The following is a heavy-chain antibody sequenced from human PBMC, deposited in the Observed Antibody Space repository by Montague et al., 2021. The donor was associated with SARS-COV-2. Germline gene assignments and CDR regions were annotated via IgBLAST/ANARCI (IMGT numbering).Heavy chain of an antibody. CDR2: ISYDGSNK. V-gene: IGHV3-30-3*01. CDR1: GFTFSIYA. CDR3: ARDRWFGEFDY. Sequence: SLRLSCAASGFTFSIYAMHLVRQAPGKGLEWVAVISYDGSNKYYADSVKGRFTISRDNSKNTLYLQMNGLRAEDTAVYYCARDRWFGEFDYWGQGTLVTVSS. D-gene: IGHD3-10*01. J-gene: IGHJ4*02.